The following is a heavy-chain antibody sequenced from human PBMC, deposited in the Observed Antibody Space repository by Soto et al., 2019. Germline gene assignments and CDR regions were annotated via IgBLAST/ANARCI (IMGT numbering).Heavy chain of an antibody. V-gene: IGHV4-39*01. Sequence: SETLSLTSHVSGGSVCGSSYYWGWDRQPLGKGLEWIGSVYYSGSTYYNPSLESRVTISVDKSKNQFSLKLMSLSAADTAVYYCGRLEGLATISYYFDYWGQGALVTVSS. CDR2: VYYSGST. CDR1: GGSVCGSSYY. CDR3: GRLEGLATISYYFDY. D-gene: IGHD3-9*01. J-gene: IGHJ4*02.